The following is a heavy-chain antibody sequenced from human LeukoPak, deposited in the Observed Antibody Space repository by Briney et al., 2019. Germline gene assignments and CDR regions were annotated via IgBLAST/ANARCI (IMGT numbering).Heavy chain of an antibody. CDR2: ISASGGTT. CDR1: GFTFNNYA. Sequence: PGGSLRLSCAASGFTFNNYAMSWVRQAPGKGLEWVSAISASGGTTYYADSVKGRFTISRDKCENTLFLQMNRLRAEDTAVYYCAKEPREYCSSTSCPNWFDSWGQGTLVTVSS. D-gene: IGHD2-2*01. CDR3: AKEPREYCSSTSCPNWFDS. J-gene: IGHJ5*01. V-gene: IGHV3-23*01.